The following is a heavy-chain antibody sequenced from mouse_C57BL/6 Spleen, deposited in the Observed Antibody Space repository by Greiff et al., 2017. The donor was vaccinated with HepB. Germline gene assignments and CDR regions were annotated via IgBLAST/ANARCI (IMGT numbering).Heavy chain of an antibody. CDR1: GFTFSDYG. D-gene: IGHD2-5*01. CDR3: AKTSYSNYFYAMDY. J-gene: IGHJ4*01. Sequence: DVKLVESGGGLVKPGGSLKLSCAASGFTFSDYGMHWVRQAPEKGLEWVAYISSGSSTIYYADTVKGRFTISRDNAKNTLFLQMTSLRSEDTAMYYSAKTSYSNYFYAMDYWGQGTSVTVSS. V-gene: IGHV5-17*01. CDR2: ISSGSSTI.